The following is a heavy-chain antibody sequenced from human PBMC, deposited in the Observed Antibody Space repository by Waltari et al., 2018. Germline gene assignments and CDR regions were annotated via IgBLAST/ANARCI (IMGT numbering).Heavy chain of an antibody. CDR2: CGSRGHST. CDR3: VSDGSSIANSRSDNWFAS. V-gene: IGHV3-23*01. CDR1: GFTLRSKT. D-gene: IGHD6-6*01. J-gene: IGHJ5*01. Sequence: EVQLLESGGGLVQPGESLRLSCAAAGFTLRSKTMSWVRQTPGKGLDGICFCGSRGHSTPLTASVKVRLIFYGDNSKNSVDLEMKKMRAEDTAVYYRVSDGSSIANSRSDNWFASWGQGTMFSVSS.